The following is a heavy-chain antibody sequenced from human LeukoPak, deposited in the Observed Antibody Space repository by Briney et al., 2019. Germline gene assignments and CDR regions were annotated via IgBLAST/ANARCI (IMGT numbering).Heavy chain of an antibody. J-gene: IGHJ4*02. D-gene: IGHD3-22*01. V-gene: IGHV3-30*02. CDR3: AKDRSSGRQPGMDY. CDR1: GFTFSSYG. Sequence: PGGSLRLSCAASGFTFSSYGMHWVRQAPGKGLEWVAFIRYDGSNKYYADSVKGRFTISRDNSKNTLYLQMNSLRAEDTAVYYCAKDRSSGRQPGMDYWGQGTLVTVSS. CDR2: IRYDGSNK.